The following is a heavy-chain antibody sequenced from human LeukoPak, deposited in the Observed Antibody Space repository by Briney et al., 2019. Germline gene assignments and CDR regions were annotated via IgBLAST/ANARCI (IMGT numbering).Heavy chain of an antibody. D-gene: IGHD5-24*01. J-gene: IGHJ6*02. Sequence: ASVKVSCKASGYTFTSYYMHWVRQAPGQGLEWMGIINPSGGSTSYAQKFQGRVTMTRDTSTSTVYMELSSLRSEDTAVYYCARSSRDGYNYAYGMDVWGQGTTVTVSS. CDR2: INPSGGST. CDR3: ARSSRDGYNYAYGMDV. CDR1: GYTFTSYY. V-gene: IGHV1-46*01.